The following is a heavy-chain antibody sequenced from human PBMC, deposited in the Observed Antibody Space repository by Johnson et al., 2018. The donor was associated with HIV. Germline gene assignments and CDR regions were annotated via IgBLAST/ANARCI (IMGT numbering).Heavy chain of an antibody. CDR2: SRNKANSYTT. CDR3: TRVSFGEGAFDI. V-gene: IGHV3-72*01. D-gene: IGHD3-10*01. CDR1: GFTFSDHY. Sequence: VQLVESGGGLVQPGGSLRLSCAASGFTFSDHYIDWVRQAPGKGLEWVGRSRNKANSYTTEYAASVKGRFTISRDDSKNSLYLQMNSLKTEDTAVSYCTRVSFGEGAFDIWGHGTMVTVSS. J-gene: IGHJ3*02.